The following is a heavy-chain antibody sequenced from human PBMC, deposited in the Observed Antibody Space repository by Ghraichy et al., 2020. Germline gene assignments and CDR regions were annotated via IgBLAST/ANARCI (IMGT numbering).Heavy chain of an antibody. CDR3: AGSDGSGLSDVSFDP. Sequence: SETLSLTCTVSGGSISSYYWSWIRQPPGKGLEWIGYIYYSGSTNYNPSLKSRVTISVDTSKNQFSLKLSSVTAADTAVYYCAGSDGSGLSDVSFDPWGQGTLVTVSS. CDR2: IYYSGST. CDR1: GGSISSYY. J-gene: IGHJ5*02. D-gene: IGHD3-10*01. V-gene: IGHV4-59*01.